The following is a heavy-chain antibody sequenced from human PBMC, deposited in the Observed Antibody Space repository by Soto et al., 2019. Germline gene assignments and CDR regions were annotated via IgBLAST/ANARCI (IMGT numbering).Heavy chain of an antibody. J-gene: IGHJ6*02. V-gene: IGHV3-30*18. D-gene: IGHD3-3*01. CDR1: GFTFSSYG. CDR2: ISYDGSNK. Sequence: GGSLRLSCAASGFTFSSYGMHWVRQAPGKGLEWVAVISYDGSNKYYADSVKGRFTISRDNSKNTLYLQMNSLRAEDTAVYYCAKDPSITIFGVVKNYYYGMDVWGQGTTVTVS. CDR3: AKDPSITIFGVVKNYYYGMDV.